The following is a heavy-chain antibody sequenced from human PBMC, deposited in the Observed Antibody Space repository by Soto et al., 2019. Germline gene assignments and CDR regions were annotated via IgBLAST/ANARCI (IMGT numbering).Heavy chain of an antibody. CDR1: GFTFSSYS. CDR3: AKDIVDRFGAYGWFDP. CDR2: ISSSSSTI. Sequence: GGSLRLSCAAPGFTFSSYSMNWVRQAPGKGLERVSYISSSSSTIYYADSVKGRFTISRDNAKNSLYLQMNSLRDEDTAVYYCAKDIVDRFGAYGWFDPWGQGTLVTVS. V-gene: IGHV3-48*02. J-gene: IGHJ5*02. D-gene: IGHD3-10*01.